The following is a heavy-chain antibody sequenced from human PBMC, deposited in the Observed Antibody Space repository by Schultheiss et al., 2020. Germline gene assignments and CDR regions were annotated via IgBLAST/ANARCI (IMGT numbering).Heavy chain of an antibody. CDR3: ARGYGDNKFDY. CDR2: IWYDGSNK. D-gene: IGHD4-17*01. V-gene: IGHV3-33*01. J-gene: IGHJ4*02. CDR1: GFTFRNHG. Sequence: GESLKISCAASGFTFRNHGMHWVRQAPGKGLEWMAVIWYDGSNKYYADSVKGRFTISRDNSKNTLYLQMNSLRAEDTAVYYCARGYGDNKFDYWGQGTLVTVPS.